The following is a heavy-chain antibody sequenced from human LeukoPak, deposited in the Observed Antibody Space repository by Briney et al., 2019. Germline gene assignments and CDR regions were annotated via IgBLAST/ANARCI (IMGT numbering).Heavy chain of an antibody. CDR2: ITGSCATT. D-gene: IGHD1-1*01. V-gene: IGHV3-23*01. Sequence: GGSLRLSCAASGFTFSSYAMAWVRQAPGKGLEWVSVITGSCATTSCADSVKGRFTISRDRSKKTLYLQMNRLRVEDTAVYYCAKKAPDWNPYAYWGQGPMVTVSS. J-gene: IGHJ4*02. CDR3: AKKAPDWNPYAY. CDR1: GFTFSSYA.